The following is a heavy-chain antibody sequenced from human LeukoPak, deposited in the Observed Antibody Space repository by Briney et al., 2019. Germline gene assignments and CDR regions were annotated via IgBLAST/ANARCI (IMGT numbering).Heavy chain of an antibody. CDR3: ARAENKGYCSGGSCYPTDY. CDR2: INSDGSST. CDR1: GFTFSSYA. J-gene: IGHJ4*02. V-gene: IGHV3-74*01. Sequence: PGGSLRLSCAASGFTFSSYAMHWVRQAPGKGLVWVSRINSDGSSTSYADSVKGRFTISRDNAKNTLYLQMNSLRAEDTAVYYCARAENKGYCSGGSCYPTDYWGQGTLVTVSS. D-gene: IGHD2-15*01.